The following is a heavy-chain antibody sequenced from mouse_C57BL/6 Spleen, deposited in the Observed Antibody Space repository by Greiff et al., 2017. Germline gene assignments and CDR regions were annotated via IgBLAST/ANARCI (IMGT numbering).Heavy chain of an antibody. CDR3: TRSPITTVVARPWYFDV. V-gene: IGHV1-5*01. CDR2: IYPGNSDT. D-gene: IGHD1-1*01. Sequence: DVKLQESGTVLARPGASVKMSCKTSGYTFTSYWMHWVKQRPGQGLEWIGAIYPGNSDTSYNQKFKGKAKLTAVTSASTAYMKLSSLTNEDSAVYYCTRSPITTVVARPWYFDVWGTGTTVTVSS. J-gene: IGHJ1*03. CDR1: GYTFTSYW.